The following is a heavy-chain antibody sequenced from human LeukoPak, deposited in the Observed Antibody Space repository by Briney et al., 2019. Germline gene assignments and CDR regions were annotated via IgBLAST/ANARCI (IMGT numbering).Heavy chain of an antibody. V-gene: IGHV3-53*01. CDR1: GFTFSSNY. D-gene: IGHD6-13*01. CDR2: IYSGGST. J-gene: IGHJ4*02. Sequence: GGSLRLSCAASGFTFSSNYMSWVRQAPGKGLEWVSVIYSGGSTYYADSVKGRFTISRDNAKNSLYLQMNSLRAEDTAVYYCARDQGYSSSWYPGALDHWGQGTLVTVS. CDR3: ARDQGYSSSWYPGALDH.